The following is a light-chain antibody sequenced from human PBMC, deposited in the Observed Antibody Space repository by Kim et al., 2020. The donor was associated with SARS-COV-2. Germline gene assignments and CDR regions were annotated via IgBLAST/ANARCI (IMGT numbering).Light chain of an antibody. CDR2: DAS. CDR1: PDISTT. CDR3: QQRQT. V-gene: IGKV1-33*01. J-gene: IGKJ2*01. Sequence: GDRVTITCQANPDISTTLNWYQQKPGKAPKLLIYDASILETGVPTRFSGSGSGTYFSLTIDSVQPEDFATYYCQQRQTYGQGTKLEI.